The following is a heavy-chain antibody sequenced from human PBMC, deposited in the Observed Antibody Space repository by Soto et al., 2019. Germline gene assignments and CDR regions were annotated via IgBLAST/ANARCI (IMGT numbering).Heavy chain of an antibody. D-gene: IGHD2-2*01. CDR1: GFTFSDYY. CDR2: ISGSGGTT. Sequence: GGALRLSCAASGFTFSDYYMSWIRQAPGKGLEWVSAISGSGGTTYYADSVKGRFTISRDNAKNTLYLQMNSLRAEDTAVYYCAKDKYQLPPRMYIDYWGQGTLVTAPQ. CDR3: AKDKYQLPPRMYIDY. J-gene: IGHJ4*02. V-gene: IGHV3-23*01.